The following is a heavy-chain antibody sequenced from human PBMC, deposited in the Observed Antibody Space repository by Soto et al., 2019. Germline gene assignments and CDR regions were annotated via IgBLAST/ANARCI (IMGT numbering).Heavy chain of an antibody. V-gene: IGHV3-30*18. CDR1: GFNFNTHG. CDR2: ISDTGSSH. Sequence: GGSLRLSCDASGFNFNTHGMHWVRQAPGRGLEWVAVISDTGSSHYYAASVEGRFTISRENSKNTLSLHMDRLRVEDTAVYYCAKDRGGDCPDNSCYFGADYWGQGTPVTVSS. CDR3: AKDRGGDCPDNSCYFGADY. D-gene: IGHD2-2*01. J-gene: IGHJ4*02.